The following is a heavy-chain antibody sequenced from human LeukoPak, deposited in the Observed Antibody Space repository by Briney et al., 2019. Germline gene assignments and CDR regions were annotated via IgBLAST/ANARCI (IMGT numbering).Heavy chain of an antibody. CDR1: GGSISSYY. CDR2: IYYSGST. J-gene: IGHJ6*02. D-gene: IGHD3-22*01. V-gene: IGHV4-59*01. Sequence: SETLSLTCTVSGGSISSYYWSWIRQPPGKGLEWIGYIYYSGSTNYNPSLKSRVTISVDMSKNQFSLKLSSVTAADTAVYYCARVYYDSSGYYYYYYGMDVWGQGTTVTVSS. CDR3: ARVYYDSSGYYYYYYGMDV.